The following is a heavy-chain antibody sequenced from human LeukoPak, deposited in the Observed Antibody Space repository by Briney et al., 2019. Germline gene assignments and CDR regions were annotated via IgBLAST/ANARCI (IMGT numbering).Heavy chain of an antibody. Sequence: GGSLRLSCAASGFIFGSYGMHWVRQAPGKGLEWVAVISYDGSNKYYADSVKGRFTISRDNSKNTLYLQMNSLRAEDTAVYYCAKDLGGLHYFDYWGQGTLVTVSS. J-gene: IGHJ4*02. D-gene: IGHD3-16*01. CDR2: ISYDGSNK. CDR3: AKDLGGLHYFDY. V-gene: IGHV3-30*18. CDR1: GFIFGSYG.